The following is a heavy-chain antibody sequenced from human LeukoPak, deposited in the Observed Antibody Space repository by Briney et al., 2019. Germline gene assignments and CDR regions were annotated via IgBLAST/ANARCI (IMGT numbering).Heavy chain of an antibody. J-gene: IGHJ4*02. CDR1: GFSLTTSGVG. CDR3: AHRRGGYNWNHGDFDY. CDR2: IYWDNDK. D-gene: IGHD1-14*01. Sequence: ESGPTLVSPTQTLTLTCTFSGFSLTTSGVGVGWIRQPPGKAPEWLALIYWDNDKRYNPSLKTRLTITKDTSKNLVVFIMTDMAPVDTATYFCAHRRGGYNWNHGDFDYWGQGTLVTVSS. V-gene: IGHV2-5*02.